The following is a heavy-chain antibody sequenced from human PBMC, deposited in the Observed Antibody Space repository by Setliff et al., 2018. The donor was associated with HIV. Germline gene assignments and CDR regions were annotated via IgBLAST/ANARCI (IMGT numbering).Heavy chain of an antibody. D-gene: IGHD6-13*01. CDR3: ARVPTSSWYVTTQRTKEYFHH. Sequence: SETLSLTCTVSGGSIKSSSYYWGRIRQPPGKGLEWIGSIYYSGNTYYNPSLKSRVTISEDTSRNQFSLRLSSVTAADTAIYYCARVPTSSWYVTTQRTKEYFHHWGQGTLVTVSS. CDR1: GGSIKSSSYY. CDR2: IYYSGNT. J-gene: IGHJ1*01. V-gene: IGHV4-39*07.